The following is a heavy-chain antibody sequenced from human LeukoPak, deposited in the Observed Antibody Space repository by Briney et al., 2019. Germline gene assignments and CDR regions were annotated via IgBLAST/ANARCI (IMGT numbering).Heavy chain of an antibody. CDR2: IYTSGST. Sequence: SETLSLTCTVSGGSISSYYWSWIRQPPGKGLEWIGYIYTSGSTNYNRSPKSRVTISVDTSKNQFSLKLSSVTAADTAVYYCARLTTDVVVPAARAYYYYYMDVWGKGTTVTVSS. J-gene: IGHJ6*03. CDR3: ARLTTDVVVPAARAYYYYYMDV. D-gene: IGHD2-2*01. V-gene: IGHV4-4*09. CDR1: GGSISSYY.